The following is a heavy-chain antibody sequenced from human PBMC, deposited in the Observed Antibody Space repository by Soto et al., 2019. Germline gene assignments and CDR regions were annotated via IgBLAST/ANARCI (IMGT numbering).Heavy chain of an antibody. V-gene: IGHV3-23*01. CDR3: AKWHTYNYDSLAFSGFVC. J-gene: IGHJ4*02. CDR2: ISGGDGSP. D-gene: IGHD3-16*01. CDR1: GFTFSSYA. Sequence: GGSLRLSCVASGFTFSSYAMTWVRQAPGKGLEWVSAISGGDGSPSYADSVKGRFTISRDNSKNTLYLHMNSLRADDTAAYYCAKWHTYNYDSLAFSGFVCWCQGTQVTVSS.